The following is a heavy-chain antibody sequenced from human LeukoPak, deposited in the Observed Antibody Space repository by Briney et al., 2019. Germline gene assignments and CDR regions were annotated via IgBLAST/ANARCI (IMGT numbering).Heavy chain of an antibody. D-gene: IGHD6-13*01. Sequence: GGSLRLSCAASGFTFDDYGMNWVRQAPGKGLEWVSAISGSGISTYYSESVKGRFTISRDNSKNTLYLQMNSLRAEDTAVYYCARHLGYSSSHTDYWGQGTLITVSS. CDR1: GFTFDDYG. CDR2: ISGSGIST. CDR3: ARHLGYSSSHTDY. J-gene: IGHJ4*02. V-gene: IGHV3-23*01.